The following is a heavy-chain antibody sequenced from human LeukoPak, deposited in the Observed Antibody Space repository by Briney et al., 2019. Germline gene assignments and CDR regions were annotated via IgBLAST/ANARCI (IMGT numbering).Heavy chain of an antibody. Sequence: GGSLRLSCAASGFTFSSYSMNWVRQAPGKGLEWVSSISSSSSYIYYADSVKGRFTISRDNAKNSLYLQMNSLRAEDTAVYYRARDTATYYYDSSGTTKDYWGQGTLVTVSS. D-gene: IGHD3-22*01. CDR3: ARDTATYYYDSSGTTKDY. CDR1: GFTFSSYS. J-gene: IGHJ4*02. V-gene: IGHV3-21*01. CDR2: ISSSSSYI.